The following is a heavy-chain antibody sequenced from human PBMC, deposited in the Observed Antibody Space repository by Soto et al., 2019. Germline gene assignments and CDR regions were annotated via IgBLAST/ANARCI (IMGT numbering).Heavy chain of an antibody. CDR1: GGSISGYY. CDR3: ARDLWGYCGTDCYPLDV. Sequence: QVQLQESGPGLVKPSETLSLTCTVSGGSISGYYWSWIRQPPGKGLEWIGYMYNTGSTVYNPSFKSRVTISVDTSKSQFSLRLNPVTAADTAVYYCARDLWGYCGTDCYPLDVWGQGTTVTVSS. J-gene: IGHJ6*02. D-gene: IGHD2-21*02. CDR2: MYNTGST. V-gene: IGHV4-59*01.